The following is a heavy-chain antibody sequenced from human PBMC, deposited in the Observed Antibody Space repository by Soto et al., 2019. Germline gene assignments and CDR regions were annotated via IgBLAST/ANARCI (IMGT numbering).Heavy chain of an antibody. CDR2: TCHTGST. J-gene: IGHJ4*02. V-gene: IGHV4-31*03. Sequence: QVQLQESGPGLVKPSQTLSLTCTVSGGSISVGVYYWNWIRQLPGKGPEWIGYTCHTGSTYYNPSLESRVTISVDPSKNQFSLRLSSVTAADTAVYYCARIGNPDASLYFDYWGQGTLVTVSS. D-gene: IGHD2-2*01. CDR3: ARIGNPDASLYFDY. CDR1: GGSISVGVYY.